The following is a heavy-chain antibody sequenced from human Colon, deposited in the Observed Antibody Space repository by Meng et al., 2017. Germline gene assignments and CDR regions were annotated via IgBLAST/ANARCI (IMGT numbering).Heavy chain of an antibody. J-gene: IGHJ3*02. CDR3: ARAALEMATLSAFDI. D-gene: IGHD5-24*01. Sequence: GESLMISCAASGFTVSSNYMSWVRQAPGKGLEWVSVIYSGGSTYYADSVKGRFTISRDNSKNTLYLQMNSLRAEDTAVYYCARAALEMATLSAFDIWGRGTMGTVSS. CDR2: IYSGGST. CDR1: GFTVSSNY. V-gene: IGHV3-66*02.